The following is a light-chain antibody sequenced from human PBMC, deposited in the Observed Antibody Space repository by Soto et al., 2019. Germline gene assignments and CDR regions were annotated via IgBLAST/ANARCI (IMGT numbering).Light chain of an antibody. J-gene: IGLJ1*01. V-gene: IGLV2-8*01. CDR1: SSDVGGYNY. CDR3: VSYAGSKNFV. CDR2: EVS. Sequence: QSAMTQPSSASGPPGHSVPISCTGTSSDVGGYNYVSWYQQHPGKAPKLMIYEVSERPSGVPDRFSGSKSSNTASLTVSGLQAEDETDYYCVSYAGSKNFVLGTGSEGT.